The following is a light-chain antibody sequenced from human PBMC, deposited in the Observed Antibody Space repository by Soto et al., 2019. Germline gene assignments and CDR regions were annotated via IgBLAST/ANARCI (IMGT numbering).Light chain of an antibody. CDR1: QSVSSY. Sequence: EIVLTQSPATLSLSPGERATLSCRASQSVSSYLAWYQQKPGQAPRLLIYDASNRATGIPARFSGSGSGTDFTLTISILEPEDFAVYYCQQRSNWLTFGGGTKMEIK. CDR3: QQRSNWLT. CDR2: DAS. V-gene: IGKV3-11*01. J-gene: IGKJ4*01.